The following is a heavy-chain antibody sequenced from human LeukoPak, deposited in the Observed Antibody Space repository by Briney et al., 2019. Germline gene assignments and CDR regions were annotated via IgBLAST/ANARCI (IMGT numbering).Heavy chain of an antibody. CDR2: INRDGSST. J-gene: IGHJ4*02. CDR3: AKGRVRQLDPFDY. Sequence: GGSLRLSCAASGVIFSNYWMHWVRQAPGKGLVWVSRINRDGSSTSYADSVKGRFTISRDNSKNTLHLQMNSLRADDTAVYYCAKGRVRQLDPFDYWGQGTLVTVSS. D-gene: IGHD6-6*01. CDR1: GVIFSNYW. V-gene: IGHV3-74*01.